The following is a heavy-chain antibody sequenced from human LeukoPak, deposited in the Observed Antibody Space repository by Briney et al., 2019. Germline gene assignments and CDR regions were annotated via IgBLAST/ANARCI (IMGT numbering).Heavy chain of an antibody. CDR2: ISGSGGST. CDR3: AKVRGTGYNWNDFFDY. J-gene: IGHJ4*02. D-gene: IGHD1-1*01. CDR1: GFTFSSYA. Sequence: PGGSLRLSCAASGFTFSSYAMSWVRQAPGKGLEWVSAISGSGGSTYYADSVKGRFTISRDNSKNTLYLQMSSLRAEDTAVYHCAKVRGTGYNWNDFFDYWGQGTVVTVSS. V-gene: IGHV3-23*01.